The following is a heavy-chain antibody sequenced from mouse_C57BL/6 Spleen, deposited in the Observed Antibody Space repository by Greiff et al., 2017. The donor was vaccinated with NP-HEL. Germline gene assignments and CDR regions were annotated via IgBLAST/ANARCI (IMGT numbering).Heavy chain of an antibody. CDR1: GYSITSGYY. V-gene: IGHV3-6*01. Sequence: EVKLMESGPGLVKPSQSLSLTCSVTGYSITSGYYWNWIRQFPGNKLEWMGYISYDGSNNYNPSLKNRISITRDTSKNQFFLKLNSVTTEDTATYYCARWAYYYGTPYWGQGTLVTVSA. J-gene: IGHJ3*01. CDR3: ARWAYYYGTPY. D-gene: IGHD1-1*01. CDR2: ISYDGSN.